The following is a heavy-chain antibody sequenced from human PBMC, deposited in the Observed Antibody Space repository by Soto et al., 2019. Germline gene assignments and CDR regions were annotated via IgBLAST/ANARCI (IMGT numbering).Heavy chain of an antibody. CDR1: GFTFSSYW. CDR2: IKQDGSEK. J-gene: IGHJ6*03. D-gene: IGHD3-3*01. CDR3: ASPRYDFWSGYPSMDA. V-gene: IGHV3-7*01. Sequence: EVQLVESGGGLVQPGGSLRLSCAASGFTFSSYWMSWVRQAPGKGLEWVANIKQDGSEKYYVDSVKGRFTISRDNAKNSLYLQMNSLTAEDTAVYYCASPRYDFWSGYPSMDAWGKGTTVTVSS.